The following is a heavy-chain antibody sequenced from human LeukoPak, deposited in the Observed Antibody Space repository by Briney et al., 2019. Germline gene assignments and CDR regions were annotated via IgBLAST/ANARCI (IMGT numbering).Heavy chain of an antibody. CDR1: GFTFSSNW. CDR3: ARGSGGSYRFDS. Sequence: GGSLRLSCAASGFTFSSNWIHWVRHVPGKGLVWVSRINGDGSSTTYADSVRGRFTISRDNAKNTLYLQMNSLRAEDTAVYYCARGSGGSYRFDSWGQGTLVTVSS. CDR2: INGDGSST. V-gene: IGHV3-74*01. J-gene: IGHJ4*02. D-gene: IGHD1-26*01.